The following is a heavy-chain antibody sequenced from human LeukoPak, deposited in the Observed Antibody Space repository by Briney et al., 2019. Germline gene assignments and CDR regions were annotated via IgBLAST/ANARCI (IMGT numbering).Heavy chain of an antibody. CDR1: GFTLSSYS. Sequence: GGSLRLSCAASGFTLSSYSMNWVRQASGKGLEWVGRIRSKANSYATAYAASVKGRFTISRDDSKNTAYLQMNSLKTEDTAVYYCTRRQYCSSTSCSTDYWGQGTLVTVSS. V-gene: IGHV3-73*01. J-gene: IGHJ4*02. CDR3: TRRQYCSSTSCSTDY. D-gene: IGHD2-2*01. CDR2: IRSKANSYAT.